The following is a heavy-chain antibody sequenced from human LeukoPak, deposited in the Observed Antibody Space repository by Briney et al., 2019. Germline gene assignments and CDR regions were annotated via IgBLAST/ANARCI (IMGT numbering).Heavy chain of an antibody. CDR2: IYYSGST. V-gene: IGHV4-59*01. J-gene: IGHJ3*02. CDR3: ARDHPDAFDI. Sequence: SETLSLTCTVSGGSLSSYYWSWIRQPPGEGLEWIGYIYYSGSTNYNPSLKSRVTISVDTSKNQFSLKLSFVTAADTAVYYCARDHPDAFDIWGPRDNGHRLF. CDR1: GGSLSSYY.